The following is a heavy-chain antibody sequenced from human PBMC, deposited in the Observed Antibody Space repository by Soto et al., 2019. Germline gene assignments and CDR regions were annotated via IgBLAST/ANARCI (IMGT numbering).Heavy chain of an antibody. CDR2: ISGSGGST. D-gene: IGHD3-3*01. J-gene: IGHJ3*02. V-gene: IGHV3-23*01. CDR1: GFTFSSYA. CDR3: AKDCYDFWSGYQHDAFDI. Sequence: EVQLLESGGGLVQPGGSLRLSCAASGFTFSSYAMSWVRQAPGKGXXWVSAISGSGGSTYYADSVKGRFTISRDNSKNTLYLQMNSLRAEDTAVYYCAKDCYDFWSGYQHDAFDIWGQGTMVTVSS.